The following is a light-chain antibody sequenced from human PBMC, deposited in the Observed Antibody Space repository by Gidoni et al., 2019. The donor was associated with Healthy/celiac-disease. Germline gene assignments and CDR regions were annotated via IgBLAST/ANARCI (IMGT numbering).Light chain of an antibody. CDR3: QQSYSTPPAT. CDR1: QSISSY. J-gene: IGKJ4*01. CDR2: AAS. Sequence: DIQMTPSPSSLSASVGDRVTITPRASQSISSYLNWYQQKPGKAPKLLIYAASSLQSGVPSRFSGSGSGTDFTLTISSLQPEDFATYYCQQSYSTPPATFGGGTKVEIK. V-gene: IGKV1-39*01.